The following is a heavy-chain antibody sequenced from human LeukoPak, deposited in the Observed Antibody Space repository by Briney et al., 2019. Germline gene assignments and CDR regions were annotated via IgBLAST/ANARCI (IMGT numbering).Heavy chain of an antibody. CDR1: GFTFSSYS. Sequence: GGSLRLSCAASGFTFSSYSMNWVRQAPGKGLEWVSSISSSSSYIYYADSVKGRFTISRDNAKNSLYLQMNSLRAEDTAVCYCARDPEYSSSSREFDYWGQGTLVTVSS. CDR2: ISSSSSYI. J-gene: IGHJ4*02. CDR3: ARDPEYSSSSREFDY. D-gene: IGHD6-6*01. V-gene: IGHV3-21*01.